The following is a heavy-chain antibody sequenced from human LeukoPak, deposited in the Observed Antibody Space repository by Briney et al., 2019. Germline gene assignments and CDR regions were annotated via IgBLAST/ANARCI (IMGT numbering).Heavy chain of an antibody. Sequence: GGSLRLSCAASGFTFSSYSMNWVRQAPGKGLEWVSYISSSSSTIYYADSVKGRFTISRDNAKNSLYLQMNSLRAEDTAVYYCARDEMSYFDYWGQGTLVTVSS. D-gene: IGHD5-24*01. CDR2: ISSSSSTI. J-gene: IGHJ4*02. CDR1: GFTFSSYS. CDR3: ARDEMSYFDY. V-gene: IGHV3-48*01.